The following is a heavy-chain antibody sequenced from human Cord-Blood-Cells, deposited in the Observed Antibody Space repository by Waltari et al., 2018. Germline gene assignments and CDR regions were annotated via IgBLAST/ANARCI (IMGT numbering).Heavy chain of an antibody. J-gene: IGHJ4*02. D-gene: IGHD3-22*01. CDR2: LDPEDGET. V-gene: IGHV1-24*01. CDR3: ATGKVSVVISSPTFDY. CDR1: GYTLTELS. Sequence: QVQLVQSGAEVKKPGASVKVSCKVSGYTLTELSMPWVRQAPGKGLEWMGGLDPEDGETIYAQKFQGRVTMTEDTSTDTAYMELSSLRSEDTAVYYCATGKVSVVISSPTFDYWGQGTLVTVSS.